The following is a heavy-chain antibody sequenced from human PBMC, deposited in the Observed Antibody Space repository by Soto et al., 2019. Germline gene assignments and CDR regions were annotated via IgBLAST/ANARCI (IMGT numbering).Heavy chain of an antibody. CDR1: GYTFTSYA. V-gene: IGHV1-3*01. D-gene: IGHD6-6*01. CDR2: INAGNGNT. Sequence: KVSCKASGYTFTSYAMHWVRQAPGQRLEWMGWINAGNGNTKYSQKFQGRVTITRDTSASTAYMELSSLRSEDTAVYYCARDWVGSSSEFFTWFDPWGQGTLVTVSS. J-gene: IGHJ5*02. CDR3: ARDWVGSSSEFFTWFDP.